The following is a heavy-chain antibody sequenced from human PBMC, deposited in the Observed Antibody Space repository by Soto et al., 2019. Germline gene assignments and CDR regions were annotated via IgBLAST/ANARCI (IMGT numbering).Heavy chain of an antibody. J-gene: IGHJ6*02. CDR3: ARVRTMVRGVIIPYYYGMDG. Sequence: GSSVKVSCKASGGTFSSYAISWVRQAPRQGLEWMGGIIPIFGTANYAQKFQGRVTITADESTSTAYMELSSLRSEDTAVYYCARVRTMVRGVIIPYYYGMDGWGQGTTVTLAS. CDR2: IIPIFGTA. CDR1: GGTFSSYA. V-gene: IGHV1-69*13. D-gene: IGHD3-10*01.